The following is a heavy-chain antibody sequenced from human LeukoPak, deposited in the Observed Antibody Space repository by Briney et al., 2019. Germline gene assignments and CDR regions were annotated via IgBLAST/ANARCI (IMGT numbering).Heavy chain of an antibody. CDR1: GYTFSIYW. V-gene: IGHV4-38-2*02. Sequence: GSLRLSCAASGYTFSIYWMNWVRQPPGKGLEWIASIYHSGTTYYNPSLRNRVTLFVDTSKNQFSLKLTSLTAADTAVYYCARDGVFHDSDGYSFDYWGQGTLVTVSS. CDR3: ARDGVFHDSDGYSFDY. CDR2: IYHSGTT. D-gene: IGHD3-22*01. J-gene: IGHJ4*02.